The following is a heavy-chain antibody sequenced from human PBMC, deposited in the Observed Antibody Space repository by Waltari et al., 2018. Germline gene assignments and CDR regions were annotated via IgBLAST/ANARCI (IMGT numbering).Heavy chain of an antibody. CDR1: GFTFRFYT. J-gene: IGHJ3*02. D-gene: IGHD2-15*01. V-gene: IGHV3-21*01. CDR2: ISSSSSNI. CDR3: ARDREVTKWSLIPDERRAFDI. Sequence: VQLVESGGGLVKPGGPLGPSCAASGFTFRFYTINWVCQAPGQGLEWVSSISSSSSNIYYADSVKGRFTISRDNTKKSLYLQINSLRVEDTAVYYCARDREVTKWSLIPDERRAFDIWGQGTMVTVSS.